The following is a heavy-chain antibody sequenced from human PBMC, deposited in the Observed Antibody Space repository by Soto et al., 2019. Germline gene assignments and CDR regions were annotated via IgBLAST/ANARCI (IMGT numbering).Heavy chain of an antibody. V-gene: IGHV2-5*02. CDR2: IYWDDDK. CDR3: AHMGDYVWGSYRYTVPFDI. Sequence: ESGPTLVNPTQTLTLTCTFSGFSLSTSGVGVGWIRQPPGKALEWLALIYWDDDKRYSPSLKSRLTITKDTSKNQVVLTMTNMDPVDTATYYCAHMGDYVWGSYRYTVPFDIWGQGTMVTVSS. J-gene: IGHJ3*02. D-gene: IGHD3-16*02. CDR1: GFSLSTSGVG.